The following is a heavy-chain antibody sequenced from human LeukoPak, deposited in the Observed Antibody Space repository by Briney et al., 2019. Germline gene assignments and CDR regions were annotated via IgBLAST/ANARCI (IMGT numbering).Heavy chain of an antibody. J-gene: IGHJ4*02. CDR3: ARGTYYYDSSGYYPDY. V-gene: IGHV3-7*01. Sequence: GGSLRLSCAASGFTFSSYWMSWVRQAPGKGLEWVAIIKQDGSEKYYVDSVKGRFTISRDNAKNSLYLQMNSLRAEDTAVYYCARGTYYYDSSGYYPDYWGQGTLVTVSS. CDR2: IKQDGSEK. D-gene: IGHD3-22*01. CDR1: GFTFSSYW.